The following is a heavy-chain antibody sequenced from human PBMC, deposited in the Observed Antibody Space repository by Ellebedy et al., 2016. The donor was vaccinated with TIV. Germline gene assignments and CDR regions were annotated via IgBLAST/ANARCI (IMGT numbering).Heavy chain of an antibody. CDR1: GFTFSSYG. V-gene: IGHV3-30*18. Sequence: GESLKISXAASGFTFSSYGMHWVRQAPGKGLEWVAFISYDGSNKYYADSVKGRFTISRDNSKNTLYLQMNSLRAEDTAVYYCANGWKMATIYYWGQGTLVTVSS. CDR2: ISYDGSNK. CDR3: ANGWKMATIYY. J-gene: IGHJ4*02. D-gene: IGHD5-24*01.